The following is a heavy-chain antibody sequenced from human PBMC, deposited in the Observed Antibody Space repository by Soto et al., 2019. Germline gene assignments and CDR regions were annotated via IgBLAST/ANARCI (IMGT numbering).Heavy chain of an antibody. CDR1: GGSISSSNW. J-gene: IGHJ5*02. Sequence: SETLSLTCAVSGGSISSSNWWSWVRQPAGKGLEWIGEIYHSGSTNYNPSLKSRVTISVDKSKNQFSLKLSSVTAADTAVYYCARRLAWGQQLVPGYNWFDLSRQGTLDIVSS. CDR3: ARRLAWGQQLVPGYNWFDL. D-gene: IGHD6-13*01. CDR2: IYHSGST. V-gene: IGHV4-4*02.